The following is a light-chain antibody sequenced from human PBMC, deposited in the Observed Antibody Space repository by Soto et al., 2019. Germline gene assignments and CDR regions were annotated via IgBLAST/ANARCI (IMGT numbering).Light chain of an antibody. CDR3: AAWDDSLSGVV. V-gene: IGLV1-47*01. J-gene: IGLJ2*01. CDR2: RNN. Sequence: QSLLTQPPSASGTPGQRVTISWSGSSSNIGSNYVYWYQQLPGTAPKLLIYRNNQRPSGVPDRFSGSKSGTSASLAISGLRSEDEADYYCAAWDDSLSGVVFGGGTKLTVL. CDR1: SSNIGSNY.